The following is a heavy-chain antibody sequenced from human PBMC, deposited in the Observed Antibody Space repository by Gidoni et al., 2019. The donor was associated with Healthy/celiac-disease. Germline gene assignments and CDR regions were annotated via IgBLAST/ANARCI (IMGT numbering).Heavy chain of an antibody. V-gene: IGHV3-49*04. CDR3: TRDPEDSSSWDYYYYYMDV. CDR2: IRSKAYGGTT. D-gene: IGHD6-13*01. Sequence: EVQLVESGGGLVQPGRSLRLSCTASGFTFGDYAMSWVRQSPGKGLEWVGFIRSKAYGGTTEYAASVKGRFTISRDDSKSIAYLQMNSLKTEDTAVYYCTRDPEDSSSWDYYYYYMDVWGKGPTVTVSS. J-gene: IGHJ6*03. CDR1: GFTFGDYA.